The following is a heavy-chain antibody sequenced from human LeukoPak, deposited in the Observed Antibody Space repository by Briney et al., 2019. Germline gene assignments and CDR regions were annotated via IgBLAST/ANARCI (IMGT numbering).Heavy chain of an antibody. Sequence: PSETLSLTCAVYGGSFSGYYWSWIRQPPGKGLEWIGEINHSGSTNYNPSLKSRVTISVDTSKNQFSLKLSSVTAADTAVYYCAVLVVVAATVAFDIWGQGTMVTVSS. CDR2: INHSGST. V-gene: IGHV4-34*01. CDR1: GGSFSGYY. D-gene: IGHD2-15*01. CDR3: AVLVVVAATVAFDI. J-gene: IGHJ3*02.